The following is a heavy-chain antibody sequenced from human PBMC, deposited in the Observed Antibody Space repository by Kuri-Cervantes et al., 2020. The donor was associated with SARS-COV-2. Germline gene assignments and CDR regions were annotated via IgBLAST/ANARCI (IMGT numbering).Heavy chain of an antibody. CDR3: AGILAYCGGDCYG. Sequence: GESLKTSCAASGFTFSSYSMNWVRQAPGKGLEWVSSISSSSSYIYYADSVKGRFTISRDNAKNSLYLQMNSLRAEDTAVYYCAGILAYCGGDCYGWGQGTLVTVSS. D-gene: IGHD2-21*01. V-gene: IGHV3-21*01. CDR2: ISSSSSYI. J-gene: IGHJ4*02. CDR1: GFTFSSYS.